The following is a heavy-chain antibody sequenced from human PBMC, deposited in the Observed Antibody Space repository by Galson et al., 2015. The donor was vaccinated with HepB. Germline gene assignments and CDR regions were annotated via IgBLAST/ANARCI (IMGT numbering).Heavy chain of an antibody. CDR3: ARDSRISLGYWYFDL. J-gene: IGHJ2*01. Sequence: SLRLSCAASGFIFSSYGIHWVRQAPGKGLEWVAVISNDGSNKYYADSVKGRFTISRDNAKNTLYLQMNSLRAEDTAVYYCARDSRISLGYWYFDLWGRGTLVTVSS. D-gene: IGHD1-26*01. V-gene: IGHV3-30*03. CDR2: ISNDGSNK. CDR1: GFIFSSYG.